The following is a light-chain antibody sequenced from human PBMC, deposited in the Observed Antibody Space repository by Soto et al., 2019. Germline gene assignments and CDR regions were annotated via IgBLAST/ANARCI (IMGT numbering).Light chain of an antibody. V-gene: IGKV3-15*01. Sequence: EIVMTQSPATLSVSPGERATLSCRASQSVSSNLAWYQQKPGQAPRLLIYGASTRATGIPARFSGSGSGTEFPLTISSLQSEDFAVYYCQQYNNWPGSLTFGGGTKVEIK. CDR3: QQYNNWPGSLT. CDR2: GAS. J-gene: IGKJ4*01. CDR1: QSVSSN.